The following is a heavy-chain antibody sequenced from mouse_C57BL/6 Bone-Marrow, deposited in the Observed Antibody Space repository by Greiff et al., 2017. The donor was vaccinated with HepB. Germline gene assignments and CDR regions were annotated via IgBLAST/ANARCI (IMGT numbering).Heavy chain of an antibody. CDR3: TTYDYGTFDY. J-gene: IGHJ2*01. D-gene: IGHD1-1*01. Sequence: VQLQQSGAELVRPGASVKLSCTASGFNIKDDYMHWVKQRPEQGLEWIGWIDPENGDTEYASKFQGKATITADTSSNTAYLQLSSLTSEDTAVYYCTTYDYGTFDYWGQGTTLTVSS. CDR2: IDPENGDT. V-gene: IGHV14-4*01. CDR1: GFNIKDDY.